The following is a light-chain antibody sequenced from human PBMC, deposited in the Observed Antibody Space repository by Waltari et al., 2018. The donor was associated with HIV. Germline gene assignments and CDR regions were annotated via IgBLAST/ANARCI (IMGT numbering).Light chain of an antibody. Sequence: ELVLTQSPGTLSLSPGERATLSCRASQRVSSNYLAWYQQKPGQAPRLLIYDASSRATGIPDRFSGSGSGTDFTLTISRLEPEDFAVYYCQQYGMSPRTFGRGTKLEIK. V-gene: IGKV3-20*01. CDR2: DAS. CDR3: QQYGMSPRT. CDR1: QRVSSNY. J-gene: IGKJ2*01.